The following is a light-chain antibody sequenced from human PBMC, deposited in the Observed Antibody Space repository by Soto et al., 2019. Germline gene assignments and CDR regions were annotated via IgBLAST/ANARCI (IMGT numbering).Light chain of an antibody. J-gene: IGKJ5*01. CDR1: QSVSSY. Sequence: EIVSAQSPTTLSLSPGGRATLSCRASQSVSSYLAWYQQKPGQAPRLLIYDASNRATGIPARFSGSGSGTDFTLTISSLEPEDFAVYYCQQRSNLITFGQGTRLEIK. V-gene: IGKV3-11*01. CDR2: DAS. CDR3: QQRSNLIT.